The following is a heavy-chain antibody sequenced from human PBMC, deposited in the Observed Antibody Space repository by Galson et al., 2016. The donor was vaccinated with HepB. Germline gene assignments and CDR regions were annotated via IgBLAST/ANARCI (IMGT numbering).Heavy chain of an antibody. V-gene: IGHV4-31*03. CDR3: ARNVIKGDFVFDYFSFGMDV. Sequence: TLSLTCSVSGGSVSSGGYFWTWIRQHPGKGLEWIGYIYNSGGTKFNPSLGGRVTISLDTSKNQFSLRVNSVTAADTAVYFCARNVIKGDFVFDYFSFGMDVWGKGTTVIVSS. D-gene: IGHD1-26*01. CDR1: GGSVSSGGYF. J-gene: IGHJ6*04. CDR2: IYNSGGT.